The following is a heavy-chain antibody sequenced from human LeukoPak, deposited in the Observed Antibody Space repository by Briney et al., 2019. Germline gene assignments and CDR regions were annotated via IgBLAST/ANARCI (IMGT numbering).Heavy chain of an antibody. CDR2: IYYSGSS. Sequence: SVTLSLTCTVSGSSVCSGSYSWRSIRQPPGKRLECIGYIYYSGSSNYNSSLKRRVSISVDTSNNQFSLKLTSVTAADTAVYYCARGSRTVTPRDAFDIWGQGTMVSVSS. CDR3: ARGSRTVTPRDAFDI. V-gene: IGHV4-61*01. CDR1: GSSVCSGSYS. D-gene: IGHD4-17*01. J-gene: IGHJ3*02.